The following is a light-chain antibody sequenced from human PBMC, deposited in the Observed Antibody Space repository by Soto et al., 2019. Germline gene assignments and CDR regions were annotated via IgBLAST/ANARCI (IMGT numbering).Light chain of an antibody. Sequence: IQLTQSPSTLSSSVGDTVSLSCRASQSIGRWLAWYQQRPGEAPHLLIYKASTLQSGVPSRFSGSGSGTEFTLTISGLQPDDFATYYCQEYSSYPYTFAQGTKLEIK. CDR1: QSIGRW. V-gene: IGKV1-5*03. CDR2: KAS. J-gene: IGKJ2*01. CDR3: QEYSSYPYT.